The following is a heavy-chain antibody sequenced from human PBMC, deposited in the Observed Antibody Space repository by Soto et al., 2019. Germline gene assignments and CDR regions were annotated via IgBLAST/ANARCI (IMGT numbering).Heavy chain of an antibody. V-gene: IGHV4-59*08. Sequence: SETLSLTCTVSGGSISSYYWSWIRQPPGKGLEWIGYIYYSGSTNYNPSLKSRVTISVDTSKNQFSLKLSSVTAADTAVYYCARSWTWNDWFDPWGQGTLVTVSS. CDR2: IYYSGST. CDR1: GGSISSYY. CDR3: ARSWTWNDWFDP. J-gene: IGHJ5*02. D-gene: IGHD1-1*01.